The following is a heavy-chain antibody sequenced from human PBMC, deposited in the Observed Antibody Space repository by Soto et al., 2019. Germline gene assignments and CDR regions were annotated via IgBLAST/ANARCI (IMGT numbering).Heavy chain of an antibody. D-gene: IGHD1-26*01. Sequence: GGSLRLSCAASGFTFSNAWMSWVRQAPGKGLEWVGRIKSKADGGTTDYAAPVKGRFTISRDDSKNTLYLQMNSLKTEDTAVYYCTSTLRELLRPYYYYGMDVWGQGTTVTVSS. CDR3: TSTLRELLRPYYYYGMDV. CDR2: IKSKADGGTT. CDR1: GFTFSNAW. J-gene: IGHJ6*02. V-gene: IGHV3-15*01.